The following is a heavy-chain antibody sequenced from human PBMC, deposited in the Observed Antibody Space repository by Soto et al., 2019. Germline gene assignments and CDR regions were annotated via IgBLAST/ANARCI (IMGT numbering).Heavy chain of an antibody. CDR1: GFTFGDYA. D-gene: IGHD5-18*01. CDR2: IRSKAYGGTT. J-gene: IGHJ6*03. V-gene: IGHV3-49*03. CDR3: TRDRGYSYGFGIDYYYYYMDV. Sequence: PGGSLRLSCTASGFTFGDYAMSWFRQAPGKGLEWVGFIRSKAYGGTTEYAASVKGRFTISRDDSKSIAYLQMNSLKTEDTAVYYCTRDRGYSYGFGIDYYYYYMDVWGKGTTVTVSS.